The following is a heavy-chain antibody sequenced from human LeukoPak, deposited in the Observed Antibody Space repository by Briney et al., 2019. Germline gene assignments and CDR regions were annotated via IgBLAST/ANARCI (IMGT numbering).Heavy chain of an antibody. D-gene: IGHD3-10*01. Sequence: GSSVTVSCKASGGTFSSYAISWVRQAPGQGLEWMGRIIPILGIANYAQKFQGRVTITADKSTSTAYMELSSPRSEDTAVYYCARVARGSGSYWFDYWGQGTLVTVSS. CDR1: GGTFSSYA. CDR3: ARVARGSGSYWFDY. J-gene: IGHJ4*02. V-gene: IGHV1-69*04. CDR2: IIPILGIA.